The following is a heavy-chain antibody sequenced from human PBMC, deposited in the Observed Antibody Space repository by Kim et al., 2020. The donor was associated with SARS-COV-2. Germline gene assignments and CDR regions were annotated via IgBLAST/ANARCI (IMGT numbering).Heavy chain of an antibody. V-gene: IGHV3-23*01. CDR3: AQDINYDFWSGHFPS. Sequence: GGSLRLSCAASGFTFSSHAMTWVRRAPGKGLDWVSAISGTGGGTYYADSVKGRFTVSRDNSKNTLYLQMNNLRAEDTAVYYCAQDINYDFWSGHFPSWGPGALVTVSS. D-gene: IGHD3-3*01. J-gene: IGHJ5*02. CDR2: ISGTGGGT. CDR1: GFTFSSHA.